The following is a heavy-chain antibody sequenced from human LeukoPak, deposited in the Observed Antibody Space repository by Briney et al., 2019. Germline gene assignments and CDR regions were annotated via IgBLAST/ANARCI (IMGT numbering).Heavy chain of an antibody. V-gene: IGHV4-4*02. D-gene: IGHD2-2*01. J-gene: IGHJ3*02. CDR1: GGSISSSNW. CDR2: IYHSGST. CDR3: ARDQGYCSSTSCLDAFDI. Sequence: SETLSLTCAVSGGSISSSNWWSWVRQPPGKGLEWIGEIYHSGSTNYNPSLKSRVTISVDTSKNQFSLKLSSVTAADTAVYYCARDQGYCSSTSCLDAFDIWGQGTMVTVSS.